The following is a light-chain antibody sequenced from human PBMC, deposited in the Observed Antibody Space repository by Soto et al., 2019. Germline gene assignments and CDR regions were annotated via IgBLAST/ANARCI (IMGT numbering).Light chain of an antibody. J-gene: IGKJ3*01. CDR3: MQALQTPLT. Sequence: MVLTQSPLSLSVIPGEPASISCRSDQSLLHSDGNNYLDWYLQKPGQSPQLLIYLGSSRASGVPDRFSGGGSGTDFTLQISRVEADDIGIYYCMQALQTPLTFGPGTKVDIK. V-gene: IGKV2-28*01. CDR2: LGS. CDR1: QSLLHSDGNNY.